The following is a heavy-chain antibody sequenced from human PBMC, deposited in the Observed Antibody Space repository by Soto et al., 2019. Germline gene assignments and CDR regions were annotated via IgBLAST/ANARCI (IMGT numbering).Heavy chain of an antibody. V-gene: IGHV3-7*05. CDR3: TRVASLAAFY. CDR2: IKQDGNEK. J-gene: IGHJ4*02. D-gene: IGHD6-6*01. CDR1: GFTFSSYW. Sequence: EVQLVESGGGLVQPGGSLRLSCADSGFTFSSYWMSWVRQAPGKGLEWVANIKQDGNEKYYVDSVKGRFTISRDNARNSLYLKMNSLRAEDTAVYYCTRVASLAAFYWGQGPLVTVSS.